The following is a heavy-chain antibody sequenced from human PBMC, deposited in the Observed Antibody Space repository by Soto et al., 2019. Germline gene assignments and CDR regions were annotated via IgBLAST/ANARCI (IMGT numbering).Heavy chain of an antibody. V-gene: IGHV2-26*01. CDR1: GFSLRNFIMG. D-gene: IGHD3-22*01. Sequence: XGPTLVNATETLTLTCTVSGFSLRNFIMGVSWIRQSPGKALEWLAHIFSNDEKSYSTSLKSRLTISKDTSKSQVVLRMTNMDPVDTATYYCARIPYDNTGFYSPSWGQGTLVTVSS. CDR3: ARIPYDNTGFYSPS. CDR2: IFSNDEK. J-gene: IGHJ5*02.